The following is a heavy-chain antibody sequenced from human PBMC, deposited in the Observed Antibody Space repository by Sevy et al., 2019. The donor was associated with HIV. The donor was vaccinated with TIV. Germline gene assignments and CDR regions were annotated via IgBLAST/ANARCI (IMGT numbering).Heavy chain of an antibody. Sequence: GGSLRLSCAASGFTFSSYWMHWVRQAPGKGLEWVANIKQDGCEKYYVNSVKGRFTISRDNAKNSLYLQMNSLRPEDTAVYYCGGAMDVWGQGTTVTVSS. CDR2: IKQDGCEK. J-gene: IGHJ6*02. CDR3: GGAMDV. CDR1: GFTFSSYW. V-gene: IGHV3-7*01.